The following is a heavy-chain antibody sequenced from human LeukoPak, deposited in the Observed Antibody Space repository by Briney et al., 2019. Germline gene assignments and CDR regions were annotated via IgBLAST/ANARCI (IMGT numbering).Heavy chain of an antibody. Sequence: SETLSLTCGASGGSIRSHSWSWIRQPPGKGLEWIGYIYYSGRFNYNPSFKSRVTISADTSKNQLSLNVTSVTAADTPAYYCVRGRGDYYSTVDWGEEAMVVVAS. CDR1: GGSIRSHS. CDR3: VRGRGDYYSTVD. J-gene: IGHJ4*02. CDR2: IYYSGRF. V-gene: IGHV4-59*11. D-gene: IGHD2-21*01.